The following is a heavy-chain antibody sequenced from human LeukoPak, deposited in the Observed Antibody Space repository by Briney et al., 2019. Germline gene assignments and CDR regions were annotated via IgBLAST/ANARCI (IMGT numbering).Heavy chain of an antibody. CDR1: GYTFTGYY. CDR3: ARLLMVNPDWGQDY. J-gene: IGHJ4*02. V-gene: IGHV1-2*02. D-gene: IGHD2-8*01. Sequence: ASVKVSCKASGYTFTGYYMHWVRQAPGQGLEWMGWINPNSGGTNYAQKFQGRVTMTRDTSISTAYMELSRLRSDDTAVYCCARLLMVNPDWGQDYWGQGTLVTVSS. CDR2: INPNSGGT.